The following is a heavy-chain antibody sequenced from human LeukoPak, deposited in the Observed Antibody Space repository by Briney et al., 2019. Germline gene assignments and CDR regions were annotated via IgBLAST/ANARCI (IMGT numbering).Heavy chain of an antibody. CDR2: ISGSGGST. CDR3: ARGTSRTWIQLWLYYDY. V-gene: IGHV3-23*01. Sequence: GGSLRLSCAASGFTFSSYAMSWVRQAPGKGLEWVSAISGSGGSTYYADSVKGRFTISRDNSKNTLYLQMNSLRAEDTAVYYCARGTSRTWIQLWLYYDYWGQGTLVTVSS. J-gene: IGHJ4*02. CDR1: GFTFSSYA. D-gene: IGHD5-18*01.